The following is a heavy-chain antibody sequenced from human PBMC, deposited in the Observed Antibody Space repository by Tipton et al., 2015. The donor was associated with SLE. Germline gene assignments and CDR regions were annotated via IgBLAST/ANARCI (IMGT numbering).Heavy chain of an antibody. Sequence: SLRLSCAASGFTFKSFAMSWVRQAPGKGLEWVSVIYSGGRSTYYADSVKGRFTISRDDSKNTLYLQMNSLGAEDTAVYYCAKAPEALGSGWYSEFFQNWGQGTLVAVSS. J-gene: IGHJ1*01. CDR3: AKAPEALGSGWYSEFFQN. D-gene: IGHD6-19*01. CDR1: GFTFKSFA. V-gene: IGHV3-23*03. CDR2: IYSGGRST.